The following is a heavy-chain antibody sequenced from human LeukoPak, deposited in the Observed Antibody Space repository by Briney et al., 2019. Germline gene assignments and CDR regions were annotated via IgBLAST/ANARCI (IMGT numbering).Heavy chain of an antibody. CDR1: GYSFTSYW. D-gene: IGHD2-15*01. CDR3: ARPPTSYCSGGSCYSGDPYYFDY. V-gene: IGHV5-51*01. CDR2: IYPGDSDT. J-gene: IGHJ4*02. Sequence: GESLKISCKGSGYSFTSYWIGWVRQMPGKGLEWMGIIYPGDSDTRYSPSFQGQVTISADKSISTAYLQWSSLKASDTAMYYCARPPTSYCSGGSCYSGDPYYFDYWGQGTLVTVSS.